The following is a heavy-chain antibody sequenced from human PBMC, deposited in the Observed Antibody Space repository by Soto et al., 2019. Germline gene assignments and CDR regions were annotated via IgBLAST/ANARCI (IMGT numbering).Heavy chain of an antibody. J-gene: IGHJ5*02. CDR1: GGSVSSSGYY. CDR2: IYYSGRT. D-gene: IGHD6-6*01. CDR3: AGGSSRSWFDP. V-gene: IGHV4-31*03. Sequence: QVQLQESGPGLVKPSQTLSLTCTVSGGSVSSSGYYWSWIRQHPGKGLEWIGYIYYSGRTYYSASLKNRVTISLDTSKNQFSLNLTSVTAADTAVYYCAGGSSRSWFDPWGQGTLVTVSS.